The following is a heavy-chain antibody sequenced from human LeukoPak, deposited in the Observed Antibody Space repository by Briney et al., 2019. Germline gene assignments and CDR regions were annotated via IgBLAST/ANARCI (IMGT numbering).Heavy chain of an antibody. CDR2: ISGSGGST. CDR1: GCTFSSYA. Sequence: QPGRSLRLSCAASGCTFSSYAMSWVRQAPGKGLEWVSAISGSGGSTYYADSVKGRFTISRDNSKNTLYLQMNSLRAEDTAVYYCAKDLVQWLVQEVDYWGQGTLVTVSS. V-gene: IGHV3-23*01. D-gene: IGHD6-19*01. CDR3: AKDLVQWLVQEVDY. J-gene: IGHJ4*02.